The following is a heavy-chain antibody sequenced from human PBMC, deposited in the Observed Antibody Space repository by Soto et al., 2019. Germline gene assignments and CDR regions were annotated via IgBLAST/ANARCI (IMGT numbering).Heavy chain of an antibody. J-gene: IGHJ5*02. Sequence: PSETLSLTXTVSGGSISSYYWSWIQQPPGKGLEWIGYIYHSGSTYYNPSLKSRVTISVDRSKNQFSLKLSSVTAADTAVYYCARVPTPWGQGTLVTVSS. CDR3: ARVPTP. V-gene: IGHV4-59*12. CDR2: IYHSGST. CDR1: GGSISSYY.